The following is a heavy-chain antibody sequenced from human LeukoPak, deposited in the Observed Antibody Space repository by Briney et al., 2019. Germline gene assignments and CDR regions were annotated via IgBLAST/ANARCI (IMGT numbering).Heavy chain of an antibody. CDR1: GYTFTSYD. Sequence: ASVKVSCKASGYTFTSYDINWVRQATGQGLEWMGWMNPNSGNTGYAQKFQGRVTMTRNTSISTAYMELSSLKTEDTAVYYCTTLNYVWGTYRPDYWGQGTLVTVSS. V-gene: IGHV1-8*01. D-gene: IGHD3-16*02. J-gene: IGHJ4*02. CDR3: TTLNYVWGTYRPDY. CDR2: MNPNSGNT.